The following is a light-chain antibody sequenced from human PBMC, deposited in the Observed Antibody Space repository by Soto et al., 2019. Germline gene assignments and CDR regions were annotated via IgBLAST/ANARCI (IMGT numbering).Light chain of an antibody. CDR1: SSHVGTYNL. J-gene: IGLJ1*01. CDR2: EVS. Sequence: QSVLTQPASVSGSPGQSITISCTGTSSHVGTYNLVSWYQQYSGKAPKLMIYEVSKRPSGVSNRFSGSKSGNTASLTISWLQAEDEADYYCCSYAGTNTYVLGTGTKVTVL. V-gene: IGLV2-23*02. CDR3: CSYAGTNTYV.